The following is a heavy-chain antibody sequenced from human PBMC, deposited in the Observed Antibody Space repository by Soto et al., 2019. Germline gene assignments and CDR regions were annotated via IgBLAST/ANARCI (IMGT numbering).Heavy chain of an antibody. CDR1: GFPFSNYN. CDR3: ARDFGHGYYLDY. Sequence: GGSLRLSCVASGFPFSNYNMNWVRQAPGKGLEWVSYITDSSDTVHYADSVRGRFTISRDNAESSLYLQMNSLRDEDAAVYFCARDFGHGYYLDYWGRGTLVTVSS. J-gene: IGHJ4*02. CDR2: ITDSSDTV. D-gene: IGHD3-3*01. V-gene: IGHV3-48*02.